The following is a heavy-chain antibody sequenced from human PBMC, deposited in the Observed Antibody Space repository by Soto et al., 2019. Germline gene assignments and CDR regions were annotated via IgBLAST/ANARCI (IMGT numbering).Heavy chain of an antibody. CDR3: ARRGALDI. CDR1: GFTFNSYA. Sequence: QVQLVESGGGVVQPGRSLRLSCAASGFTFNSYAMHWVRQAPGKGLEWVAFISYDGSSTYYADSVKGRFTISRDNSKNTLFLQMNSLRAEDTAVYYCARRGALDIWGQGTVVTVSS. V-gene: IGHV3-30-3*01. CDR2: ISYDGSST. J-gene: IGHJ3*02. D-gene: IGHD3-10*01.